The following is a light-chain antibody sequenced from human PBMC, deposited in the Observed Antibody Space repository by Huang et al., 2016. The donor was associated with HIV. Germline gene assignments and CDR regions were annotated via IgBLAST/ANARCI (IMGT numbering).Light chain of an antibody. CDR2: DAS. J-gene: IGKJ4*01. V-gene: IGKV3-11*01. Sequence: EIVLTQSPATLSLSPGERATLSCRASQSVGTYLAWYQQKPGQAPRLLIYDASNRATGIPARFSGSGSGADVTLTISSLEPEDFVVYYCQQRYNWPSFTFGGGTKVEI. CDR1: QSVGTY. CDR3: QQRYNWPSFT.